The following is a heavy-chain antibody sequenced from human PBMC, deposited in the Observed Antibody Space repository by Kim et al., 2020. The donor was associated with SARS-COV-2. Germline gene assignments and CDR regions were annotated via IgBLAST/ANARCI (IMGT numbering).Heavy chain of an antibody. CDR2: T. V-gene: IGHV4-39*07. Sequence: TYDNPALKMRVTISVDTSKNHFSLKLSSVTAADTAVYYCVRDWNTAMVNYWGQGTLVTVSS. J-gene: IGHJ4*02. CDR3: VRDWNTAMVNY. D-gene: IGHD5-18*01.